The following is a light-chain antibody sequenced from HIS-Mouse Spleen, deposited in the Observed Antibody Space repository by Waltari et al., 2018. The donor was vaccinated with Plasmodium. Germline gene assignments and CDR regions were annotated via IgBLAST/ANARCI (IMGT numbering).Light chain of an antibody. Sequence: SYVLTQPPSVSVSPGHTARLTCGGDNIGRTSVHCYQQEPGQAPVLGGYDDSDRPSGIPERCSGSNSGNTANLTISRVEAGDEADYYCQVWDSSSDHPVFGGGTKLTVL. CDR1: NIGRTS. CDR3: QVWDSSSDHPV. CDR2: DDS. V-gene: IGLV3-21*02. J-gene: IGLJ2*01.